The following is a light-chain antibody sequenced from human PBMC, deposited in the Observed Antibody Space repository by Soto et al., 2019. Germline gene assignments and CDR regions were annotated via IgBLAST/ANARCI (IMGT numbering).Light chain of an antibody. CDR3: LQDYNYPPT. Sequence: AIQMTQSPSSLSASVGDRVTITCRASQGIRNDLGWYQQKPGKAPKLLIYAASSLQSGVPSRFSGSGSGTDFTLTIGCLQPEDFATYYCLQDYNYPPTFGGGTKVEIK. CDR2: AAS. CDR1: QGIRND. J-gene: IGKJ4*01. V-gene: IGKV1-6*01.